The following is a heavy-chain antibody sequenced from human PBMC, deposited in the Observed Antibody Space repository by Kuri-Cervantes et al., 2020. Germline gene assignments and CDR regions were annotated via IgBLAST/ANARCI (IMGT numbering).Heavy chain of an antibody. J-gene: IGHJ3*02. CDR3: ARVDCRGYTCYVPSHGFDI. D-gene: IGHD2-15*01. CDR1: GFAFSSYV. V-gene: IGHV3-47*02. Sequence: GESLKISCAASGFAFSSYVLHWVRRAPGKGPEWVSAIGTGGDTYYADSVKGRFTISRDNAKNSLYLQMNSLRDEDTAVYYCARVDCRGYTCYVPSHGFDIWGQGTMVTVSS. CDR2: IGTGGDT.